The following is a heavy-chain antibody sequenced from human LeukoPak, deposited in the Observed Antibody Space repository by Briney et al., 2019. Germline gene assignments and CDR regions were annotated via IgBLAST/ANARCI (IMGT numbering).Heavy chain of an antibody. J-gene: IGHJ2*01. CDR2: IYYSGST. D-gene: IGHD3-10*01. Sequence: SETLSLTCTVSGGSISSYYWSWIRQPPGKGLEWIGYIYYSGSTNYNPSLKSRVTISVDTPKNQFSLKLSSVTAADTAVYYCARSYYYGSGSYYNPAGSHWYFDLWGRGTLVTVSS. V-gene: IGHV4-59*08. CDR1: GGSISSYY. CDR3: ARSYYYGSGSYYNPAGSHWYFDL.